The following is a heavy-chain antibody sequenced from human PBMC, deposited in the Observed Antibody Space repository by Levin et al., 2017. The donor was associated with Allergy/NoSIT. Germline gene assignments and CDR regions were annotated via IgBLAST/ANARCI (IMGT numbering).Heavy chain of an antibody. J-gene: IGHJ6*02. CDR2: IKSKTDGGTT. Sequence: GESLKISCAASGFTFSNAWMSWVRQAPGKGLEWVGRIKSKTDGGTTDYAAPVKGRFTISRDDSKNTLYLQMNSLKTEDTAVYYCTTDGQGSSSWFFPHNDYFYYGMDVWGQGTTVTVSS. V-gene: IGHV3-15*01. D-gene: IGHD6-13*01. CDR3: TTDGQGSSSWFFPHNDYFYYGMDV. CDR1: GFTFSNAW.